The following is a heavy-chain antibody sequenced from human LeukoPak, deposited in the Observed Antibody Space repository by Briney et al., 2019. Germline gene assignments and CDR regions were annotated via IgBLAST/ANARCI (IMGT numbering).Heavy chain of an antibody. Sequence: GVSLRLSCAASGFTFRTYAMSWVRQAPGKGLEWASGISDSGDGTYYAESVKGRFTISRDNSKNTVFLQMNSLRADDTAKYYCAKDKAPGSWHTPSDFWGQGTLVTVSS. J-gene: IGHJ4*02. V-gene: IGHV3-23*01. CDR1: GFTFRTYA. D-gene: IGHD6-13*01. CDR2: ISDSGDGT. CDR3: AKDKAPGSWHTPSDF.